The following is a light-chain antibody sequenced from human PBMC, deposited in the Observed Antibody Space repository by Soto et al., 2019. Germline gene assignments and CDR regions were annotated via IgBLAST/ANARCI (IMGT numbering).Light chain of an antibody. J-gene: IGLJ3*02. CDR2: EVS. CDR3: SSFAGNYWV. V-gene: IGLV2-8*01. Sequence: QSALTQPPSASGSPGQSVTISCTGTSNDVGAYSNVCWYQQHPGKVPKLIIYEVSERPSGVPDRFSGSKSGNTASLTVSGLQDEDEADYYCSSFAGNYWVFGGGTKVTVL. CDR1: SNDVGAYSN.